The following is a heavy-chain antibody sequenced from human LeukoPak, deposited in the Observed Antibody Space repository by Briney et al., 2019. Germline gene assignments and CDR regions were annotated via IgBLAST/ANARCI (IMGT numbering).Heavy chain of an antibody. V-gene: IGHV4-59*01. CDR1: GDSMSIYY. CDR2: IYYSGST. D-gene: IGHD5/OR15-5a*01. CDR3: ARGPPIYPFDY. J-gene: IGHJ4*02. Sequence: SETLSLTCNVSGDSMSIYYWSWIRQPPGKGLEWIGYIYYSGSTNYNPSLKSRVTISVDTSKNQFSLKLSSVTAADTAVYYCARGPPIYPFDYWGQGTLVTVSS.